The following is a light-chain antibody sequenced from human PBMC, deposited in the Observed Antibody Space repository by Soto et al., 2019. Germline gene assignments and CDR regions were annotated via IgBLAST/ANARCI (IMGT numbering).Light chain of an antibody. CDR1: SGSVSVSNY. V-gene: IGLV8-61*01. J-gene: IGLJ2*01. Sequence: QTVLTQEPSFSVSPGATVTLTCGLSSGSVSVSNYPSWYQQTPGQAPRMLMYSTNTRSSGVPDRFSGSILGNKAALTITGAQADDESDYYCVLYMRSGLRVFGGGTKLTGL. CDR2: STN. CDR3: VLYMRSGLRV.